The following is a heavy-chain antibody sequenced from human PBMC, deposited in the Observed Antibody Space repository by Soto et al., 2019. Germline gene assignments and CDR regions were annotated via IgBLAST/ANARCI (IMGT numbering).Heavy chain of an antibody. CDR2: ISGSGGST. D-gene: IGHD3-22*01. V-gene: IGHV3-23*01. CDR1: GFTFSSYA. J-gene: IGHJ4*02. Sequence: GGSLRLSCAASGFTFSSYAMSWVRQAPGKGLERVSGISGSGGSTYYADSVKGRFTISRDNSKNTLYLQMNSLRAEDTSVYYCAKFDERVVVIRDKYFDYWGQGTLVTVSS. CDR3: AKFDERVVVIRDKYFDY.